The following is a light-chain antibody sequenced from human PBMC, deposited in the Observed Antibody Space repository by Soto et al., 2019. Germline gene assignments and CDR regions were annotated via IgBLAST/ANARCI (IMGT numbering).Light chain of an antibody. CDR2: DVS. CDR1: NSNWGSNT. Sequence: QSALTQTPSVSGTPGQRVTISCSGKNSNWGSNTVSWYQHHPGKAPKLIIYDVSQRPSGVPDRFSGSKSGNTASLTVSGLQAEDEADYYCNSYADSNTYVFGTGTKVTVL. V-gene: IGLV2-8*01. J-gene: IGLJ1*01. CDR3: NSYADSNTYV.